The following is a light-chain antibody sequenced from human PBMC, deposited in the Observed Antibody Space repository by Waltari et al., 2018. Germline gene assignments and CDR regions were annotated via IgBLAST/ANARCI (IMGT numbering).Light chain of an antibody. CDR1: SSNIGSNT. CDR2: SNX. J-gene: IGLJ3*02. Sequence: QSVLTXXXSASGTPGQRVTIXXSGSSSNIGSNTVXXYQQLPGTAPKLLIYSNXQRPSGVPXXXSGSKSGTSXSLAISGLXSEDEADYXCAAWDXXXXXRVFGGXTXLTVL. V-gene: IGLV1-44*01. CDR3: AAWDXXXXXRV.